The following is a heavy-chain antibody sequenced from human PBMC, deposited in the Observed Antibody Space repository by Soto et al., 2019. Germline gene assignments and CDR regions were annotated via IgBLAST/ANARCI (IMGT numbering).Heavy chain of an antibody. Sequence: GGALRLSGEASVFSVSDNYRTWVRQAPGKGLEWVSVIDTAGRTNYAESGKGRFTISRDNAKNTLHLQMNSLRAEDTGGYYCAVGSTYYDFWRGYYTSDTYYGMDVWGQVTTLPVSS. CDR1: VFSVSDNY. D-gene: IGHD3-3*01. V-gene: IGHV3-53*01. J-gene: IGHJ6*02. CDR3: AVGSTYYDFWRGYYTSDTYYGMDV. CDR2: IDTAGRT.